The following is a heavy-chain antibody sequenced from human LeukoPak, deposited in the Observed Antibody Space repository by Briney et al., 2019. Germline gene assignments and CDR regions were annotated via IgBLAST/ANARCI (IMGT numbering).Heavy chain of an antibody. CDR1: GFTVSSNY. CDR3: ARESSSSQDYYYMDV. CDR2: IYSGGST. D-gene: IGHD6-13*01. J-gene: IGHJ6*03. V-gene: IGHV3-53*01. Sequence: GGSLRLSCAASGFTVSSNYISWVRQAPGKGLEWVSVIYSGGSTYYADSVKGRFTISRDNSKNTLYLQMNSLRAEDTAVYYCARESSSSQDYYYMDVWGKGTTVTVSS.